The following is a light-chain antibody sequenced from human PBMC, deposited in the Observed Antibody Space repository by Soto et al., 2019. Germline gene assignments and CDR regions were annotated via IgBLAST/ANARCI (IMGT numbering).Light chain of an antibody. CDR2: EVS. J-gene: IGLJ2*01. V-gene: IGLV2-8*01. CDR1: SSDVGGYNY. Sequence: QSALTQPPSASGSPGQSVTISCTGTSSDVGGYNYVSWYQQYPGKAPKLMIYEVSKRPSGVPDRFSGSKSGNTASLTVSGLQAEDEADFYGSSYAGTNSVVFGGGTKLTVL. CDR3: SSYAGTNSVV.